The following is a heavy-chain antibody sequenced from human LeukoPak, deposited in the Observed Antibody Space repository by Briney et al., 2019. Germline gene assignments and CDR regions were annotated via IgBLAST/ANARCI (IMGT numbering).Heavy chain of an antibody. D-gene: IGHD3-10*01. CDR3: ARDGSGSDFSLDH. Sequence: GGSLRLSCEAAGFDIRNYYMSWVRQAPGKGLEWVGDIRHDGSNVYNVDVVRGRFTISRDNAKNSLFLQMNSLKDEDTAVYYCARDGSGSDFSLDHWGQGTLVTVSS. CDR2: IRHDGSNV. J-gene: IGHJ4*02. V-gene: IGHV3-7*04. CDR1: GFDIRNYY.